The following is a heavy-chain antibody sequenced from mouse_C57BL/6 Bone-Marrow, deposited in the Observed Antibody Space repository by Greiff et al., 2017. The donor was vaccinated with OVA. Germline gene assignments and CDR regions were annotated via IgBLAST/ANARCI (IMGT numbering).Heavy chain of an antibody. J-gene: IGHJ1*03. CDR2: IHPNSGST. V-gene: IGHV1-64*01. Sequence: QVQLQQPGAELVKPGASVKLSCNASGYTFTSYWMHWVKQRPGQGLEWIGMIHPNSGSTNYNEKFKSKATLTVDKSSSTAYMQLSSLTSEDSAVYYCARSITTVVANWYFDVWGTGTTVTVSS. CDR3: ARSITTVVANWYFDV. D-gene: IGHD1-1*01. CDR1: GYTFTSYW.